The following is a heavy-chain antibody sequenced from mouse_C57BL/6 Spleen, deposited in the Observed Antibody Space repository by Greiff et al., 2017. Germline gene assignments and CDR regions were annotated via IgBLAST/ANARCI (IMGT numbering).Heavy chain of an antibody. Sequence: QVQLQQSGAELARPGASVKLSCKASGYTFTSYGISWVKQRTGQGLEWIGEIYPRSGNTYYNEKFKGKATLTADKSSSTAYMELRSLTSEDSAVYFCARSRDYYGSSIYFDYWGQGTTLTVSS. CDR3: ARSRDYYGSSIYFDY. D-gene: IGHD1-1*01. V-gene: IGHV1-81*01. CDR1: GYTFTSYG. CDR2: IYPRSGNT. J-gene: IGHJ2*01.